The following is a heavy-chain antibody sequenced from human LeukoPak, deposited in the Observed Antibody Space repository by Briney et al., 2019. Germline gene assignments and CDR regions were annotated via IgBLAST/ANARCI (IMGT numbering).Heavy chain of an antibody. CDR3: ARACVYSDYYFDY. CDR1: GFTFSSYA. J-gene: IGHJ4*02. CDR2: ISYDGSNK. V-gene: IGHV3-30-3*01. D-gene: IGHD2-8*01. Sequence: GGSLRLSCAASGFTFSSYAMHWVRQAPGKGLEWVAVISYDGSNKYYADSVKGRFTISRDNSKNTLYLQMNSLRAEDTAVYYCARACVYSDYYFDYWGQGTLVTVSS.